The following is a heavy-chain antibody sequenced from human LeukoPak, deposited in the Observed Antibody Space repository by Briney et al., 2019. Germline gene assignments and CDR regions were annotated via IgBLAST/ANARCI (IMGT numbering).Heavy chain of an antibody. J-gene: IGHJ4*02. D-gene: IGHD6-13*01. Sequence: GGSLRLSCAASGFTLSSYAMSRVRQAPGKGVEWVSAISGSGGSTYYADSVKGRFTISRDNSKNTLYLQMNSLRAEDTAVYYCAKEQAAAGKGYYFDYWGQGTLVTVSS. CDR3: AKEQAAAGKGYYFDY. CDR2: ISGSGGST. V-gene: IGHV3-23*01. CDR1: GFTLSSYA.